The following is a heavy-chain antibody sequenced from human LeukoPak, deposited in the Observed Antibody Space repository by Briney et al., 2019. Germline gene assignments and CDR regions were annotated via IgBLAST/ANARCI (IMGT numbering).Heavy chain of an antibody. CDR1: GSSISSHY. Sequence: PSETLSLTCTVSGSSISSHYWSWIRQPPGKGLEWIAYIYYSGTTNYNPSLKSRVTISVDTSKNQFSLKLTSVTAADTAVYFCARSDYYDSSGYFSSWGQGTLVTVSS. V-gene: IGHV4-59*11. D-gene: IGHD3-22*01. J-gene: IGHJ4*02. CDR2: IYYSGTT. CDR3: ARSDYYDSSGYFSS.